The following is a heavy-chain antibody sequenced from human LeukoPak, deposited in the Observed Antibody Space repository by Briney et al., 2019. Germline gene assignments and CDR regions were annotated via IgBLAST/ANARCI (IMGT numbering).Heavy chain of an antibody. CDR1: GGSISSSNW. J-gene: IGHJ4*02. CDR2: IYHSGST. D-gene: IGHD6-13*01. CDR3: ARLRIAAAGNPFFDY. Sequence: SGTLSLTCAVSGGSISSSNWWSWVRQPPGKGLEWIGEIYHSGSTNYNPSLKSRVTISVDKSKNQFSLKLSSVTAADTAVYYCARLRIAAAGNPFFDYWGQGTLVTVSS. V-gene: IGHV4-4*02.